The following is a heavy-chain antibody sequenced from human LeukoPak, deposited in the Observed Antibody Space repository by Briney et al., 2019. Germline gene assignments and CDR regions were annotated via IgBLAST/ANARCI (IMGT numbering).Heavy chain of an antibody. Sequence: GGSLRLSCAASGFTSSSYWMSWVRQAPGKGLEWVANIKQDGSEKYYVDSVKGRFTISRDNAKNSLYLQMNSLRAEDTAVYYCARLHYDILTGYYGVFDYWGQGTLVTVSS. J-gene: IGHJ4*02. D-gene: IGHD3-9*01. CDR3: ARLHYDILTGYYGVFDY. CDR1: GFTSSSYW. CDR2: IKQDGSEK. V-gene: IGHV3-7*03.